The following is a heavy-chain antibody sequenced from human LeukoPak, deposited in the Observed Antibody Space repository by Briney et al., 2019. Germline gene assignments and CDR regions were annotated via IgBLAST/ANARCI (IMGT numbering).Heavy chain of an antibody. D-gene: IGHD3/OR15-3a*01. CDR3: ARGTGYYPSRYMDV. Sequence: ASVKVSCKASGYSFTSYYMHWVRQAPGQGLEWMGWINPNSGGTNYAQKFQGRVTMTRDTSISTAYMELSRLRSDDTAVYYCARGTGYYPSRYMDVWGKGTTVTVSS. V-gene: IGHV1-2*02. CDR2: INPNSGGT. J-gene: IGHJ6*03. CDR1: GYSFTSYY.